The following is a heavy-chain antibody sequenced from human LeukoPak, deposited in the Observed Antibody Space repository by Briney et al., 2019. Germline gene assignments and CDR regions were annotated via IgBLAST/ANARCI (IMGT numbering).Heavy chain of an antibody. Sequence: GASVKVSCKASGGTFSSYAISWVRQAPGQGLEWMGGIIPIFGTANYAQKFQGRVTITTDESTSTAYMELSSLRSEDTAVYYCARFRTNDFWSGPFDYWGQGTLVTVSS. CDR2: IIPIFGTA. CDR1: GGTFSSYA. V-gene: IGHV1-69*05. D-gene: IGHD3-3*01. CDR3: ARFRTNDFWSGPFDY. J-gene: IGHJ4*02.